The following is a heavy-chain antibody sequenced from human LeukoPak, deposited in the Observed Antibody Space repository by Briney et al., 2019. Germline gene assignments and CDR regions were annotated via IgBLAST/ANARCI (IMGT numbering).Heavy chain of an antibody. CDR2: ISGSGGST. V-gene: IGHV3-23*01. D-gene: IGHD5-24*01. Sequence: GGSLRLSCAASGFTFSSYAMSWVRQAPGKGLEWVSAISGSGGSTYYADSVKGRFTISRDNSKNTLYLQMNSLRAEGTAVYYCAKARSGWLQSEEDYWGQGTLVTVSS. CDR1: GFTFSSYA. J-gene: IGHJ4*02. CDR3: AKARSGWLQSEEDY.